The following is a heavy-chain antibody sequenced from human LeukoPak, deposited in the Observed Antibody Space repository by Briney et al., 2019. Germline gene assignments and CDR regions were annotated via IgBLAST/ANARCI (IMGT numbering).Heavy chain of an antibody. CDR3: TMATRWLAFDY. CDR2: IYIGGTT. D-gene: IGHD6-19*01. J-gene: IGHJ4*02. Sequence: SETLSLTCTISGGSISSHVWSWMRQHPGKGLEWIGNIYIGGTTNYNPSLNSRVTMSVDTSKNQLSLQVTSVTAADTAVYYCTMATRWLAFDYWGRGALVSVSS. V-gene: IGHV4-59*03. CDR1: GGSISSHV.